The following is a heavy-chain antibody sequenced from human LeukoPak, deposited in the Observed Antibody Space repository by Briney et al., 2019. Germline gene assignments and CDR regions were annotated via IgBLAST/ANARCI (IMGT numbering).Heavy chain of an antibody. J-gene: IGHJ4*02. CDR2: ISGSGGST. CDR3: AKDSSSGSSEYYFDY. CDR1: GFTFSSYE. D-gene: IGHD3-10*01. V-gene: IGHV3-23*01. Sequence: GGSLRLSCAASGFTFSSYEMNWVRQAPGKGLEWVSAISGSGGSTYYADSVKGRFTISRDNSKYTLYLQMNSLRAEDTAVYYCAKDSSSGSSEYYFDYWGQGTLVTVSS.